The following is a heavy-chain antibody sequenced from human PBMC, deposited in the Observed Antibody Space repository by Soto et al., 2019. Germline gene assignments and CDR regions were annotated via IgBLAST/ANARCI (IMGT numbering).Heavy chain of an antibody. CDR1: GFTFSSYA. D-gene: IGHD6-19*01. Sequence: EVQLLESGGGLVQPGGSLRLSCAASGFTFSSYAMSWVRQAPGKGLEWVSAISGSGGSTYYADSVKGRFTISRDNSKNTLYLQMNRLRAEDTAVYYCANSRYPWRVAGQRGLHYYFDYWGQGTLVTVSS. V-gene: IGHV3-23*01. J-gene: IGHJ4*02. CDR2: ISGSGGST. CDR3: ANSRYPWRVAGQRGLHYYFDY.